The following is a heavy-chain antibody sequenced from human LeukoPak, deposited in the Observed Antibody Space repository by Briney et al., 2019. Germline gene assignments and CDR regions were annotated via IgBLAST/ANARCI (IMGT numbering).Heavy chain of an antibody. CDR1: GGTFSSYA. CDR2: IIPIFGTA. CDR3: ARFGSAAMGDAFDI. V-gene: IGHV1-69*05. D-gene: IGHD2-2*01. J-gene: IGHJ3*02. Sequence: GASVKVSCKASGGTFSSYAISWVRQAPGQGLEWIGGIIPIFGTANYAQKFQGRVTITTDESTSTAYMELSSLRSEDTAVYYCARFGSAAMGDAFDIWGQGTMVTVSS.